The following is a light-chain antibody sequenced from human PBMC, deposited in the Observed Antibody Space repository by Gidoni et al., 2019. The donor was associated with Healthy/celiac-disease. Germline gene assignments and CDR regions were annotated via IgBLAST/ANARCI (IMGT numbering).Light chain of an antibody. CDR1: QGIRND. CDR2: AAS. J-gene: IGKJ4*01. CDR3: LHHNSYLLT. V-gene: IGKV1-17*01. Sequence: DIQMNQSPSYLSASVGDRVTITCRASQGIRNDLGWYQQKPGKAPMRLIYAASSLQSGVPSRFSGSGSGTEFTLTSSSLHPEDVATCYCLHHNSYLLTFGGGTKVEIK.